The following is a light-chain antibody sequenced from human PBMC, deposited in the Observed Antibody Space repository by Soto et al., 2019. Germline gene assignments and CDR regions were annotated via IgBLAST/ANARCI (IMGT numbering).Light chain of an antibody. CDR3: QQYGSSPVT. CDR2: GAS. CDR1: QSVSSSY. V-gene: IGKV3-20*01. Sequence: EIVLTQSPGTLSLSPGERATLSCRASQSVSSSYLASYQQKPGQAPRLLIYGASSRATGIPDRFSGSGSGTDFILTISRLEPEDFAVYYCQQYGSSPVTFGQGTRLEIK. J-gene: IGKJ5*01.